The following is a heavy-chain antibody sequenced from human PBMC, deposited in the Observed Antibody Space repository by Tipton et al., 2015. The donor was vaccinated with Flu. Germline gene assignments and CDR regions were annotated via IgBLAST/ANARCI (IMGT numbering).Heavy chain of an antibody. D-gene: IGHD6-13*01. CDR1: GFTFSSYS. CDR3: ARAIAAAGSF. J-gene: IGHJ4*02. Sequence: SLRLSCAASGFTFSSYSMNWVRQAPGKGLEWVSYISSGGGSIYYADSVKGRFTISRDNAKNALYLQMNSLRAEDTAVYYCARAIAAAGSFWGQGTLVTVSS. CDR2: ISSGGGSI. V-gene: IGHV3-48*01.